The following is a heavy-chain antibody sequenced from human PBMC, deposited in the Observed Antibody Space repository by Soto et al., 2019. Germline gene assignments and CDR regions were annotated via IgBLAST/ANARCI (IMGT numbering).Heavy chain of an antibody. CDR1: GGTFSSYA. D-gene: IGHD1-1*01. Sequence: GASVKVSCKASGGTFSSYAISWVRQAPGQGLEWMGGIIPIFGTANYAQKFQGRVTITADESTSTAYMELSSLRSEDTAVYYCASLRIKTGTNGRGVGYYGRDVWAQGTRVTVSS. V-gene: IGHV1-69*13. J-gene: IGHJ6*02. CDR3: ASLRIKTGTNGRGVGYYGRDV. CDR2: IIPIFGTA.